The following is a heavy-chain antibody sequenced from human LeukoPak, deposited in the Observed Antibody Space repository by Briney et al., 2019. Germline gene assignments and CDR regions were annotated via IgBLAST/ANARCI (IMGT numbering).Heavy chain of an antibody. D-gene: IGHD1-26*01. CDR3: AKAGSYRFDD. Sequence: GGSLRLSCAASGFTFSSYWMHWVRQAPGEGPVWVSRINTDGSTTNYADSMKGRFTISRDNAENTLYLQLNSLRAEDTAVYYCAKAGSYRFDDWGQGTLVTVSS. CDR1: GFTFSSYW. J-gene: IGHJ4*02. V-gene: IGHV3-74*01. CDR2: INTDGSTT.